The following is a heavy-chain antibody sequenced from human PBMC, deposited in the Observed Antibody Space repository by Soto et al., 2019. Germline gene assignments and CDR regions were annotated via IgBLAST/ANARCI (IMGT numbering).Heavy chain of an antibody. CDR3: ASLGYCTNGVGYDQDTVGY. D-gene: IGHD2-8*01. Sequence: SETLSLTCAVYGGSFSGYYWSWIRQPPGKGLEWIGEINHSGSTNYNPSLTSRVTISVDTSKNQFSLKLSSVTAADTAVYYCASLGYCTNGVGYDQDTVGYWGHGTLATVSS. CDR1: GGSFSGYY. CDR2: INHSGST. V-gene: IGHV4-34*01. J-gene: IGHJ4*01.